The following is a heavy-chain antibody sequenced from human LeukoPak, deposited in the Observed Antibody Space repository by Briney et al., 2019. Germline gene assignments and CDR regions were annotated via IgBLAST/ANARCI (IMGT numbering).Heavy chain of an antibody. CDR1: GFSFSGPT. D-gene: IGHD2-15*01. Sequence: GGSLTLSCAASGFSFSGPTVLWLRQSSGKGLEWVGHIDKKDNLYATAYAESVKGRFTISRDDSKDTAFLHMDTLKTEDTALYYCTRDRGTYNWFDPWGQGTLGSVSS. CDR2: IDKKDNLYAT. V-gene: IGHV3-73*01. CDR3: TRDRGTYNWFDP. J-gene: IGHJ5*02.